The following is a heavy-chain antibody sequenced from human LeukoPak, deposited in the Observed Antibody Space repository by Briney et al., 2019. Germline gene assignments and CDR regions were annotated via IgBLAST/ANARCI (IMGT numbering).Heavy chain of an antibody. CDR3: AKAGYSSGWYGGY. CDR1: GVTFSSYA. J-gene: IGHJ4*02. Sequence: SVKVSCTASGVTFSSYAISWVRQAPGQGLEWMGWIIPIFGTANYAQKFQGRVTITADESTSTAYMELSSLRSEDTAVYYCAKAGYSSGWYGGYWGQGTLVTVSS. V-gene: IGHV1-69*13. D-gene: IGHD6-19*01. CDR2: IIPIFGTA.